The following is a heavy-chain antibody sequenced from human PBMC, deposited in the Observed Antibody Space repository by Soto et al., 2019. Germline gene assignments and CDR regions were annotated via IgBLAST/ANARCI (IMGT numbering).Heavy chain of an antibody. CDR1: GGSFSGYY. J-gene: IGHJ4*02. CDR2: INHSGST. Sequence: SETLSLTCAVYGGSFSGYYWSWIRQPPGKGLEWIGEINHSGSTNYNPSLKSRVTITVNTSKNQFSLKLSSVTAEDTAVYYCARLHPTILGVVIRYYFDYWGQGTLVTVSS. V-gene: IGHV4-34*01. CDR3: ARLHPTILGVVIRYYFDY. D-gene: IGHD3-3*01.